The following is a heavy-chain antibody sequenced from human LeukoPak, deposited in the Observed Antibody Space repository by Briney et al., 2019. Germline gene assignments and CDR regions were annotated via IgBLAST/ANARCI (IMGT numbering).Heavy chain of an antibody. CDR3: ARDQYSSGWYRIYYYYYGMDV. CDR1: GFTFSSYS. V-gene: IGHV3-21*01. J-gene: IGHJ6*02. CDR2: ISSSSSYI. Sequence: GGSLRLSCAASGFTFSSYSMNWVRQAPGKGLEWVSSISSSSSYIYYADSVKGRFTISRDNAKNSLYLQMNSLRAEDTAVYYCARDQYSSGWYRIYYYYYGMDVWGQGTTVTVSS. D-gene: IGHD6-19*01.